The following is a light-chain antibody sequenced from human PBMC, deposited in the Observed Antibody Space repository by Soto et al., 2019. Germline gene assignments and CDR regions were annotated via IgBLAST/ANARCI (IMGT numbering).Light chain of an antibody. V-gene: IGKV1-5*01. CDR3: QQYNSYWT. J-gene: IGKJ1*01. CDR1: QSISSW. CDR2: DAS. Sequence: DIQMTQSPSTLSASVGDRVTITCRASQSISSWLAWYQQKPGKAPKLLIYDASSLESGVPSRFSSSGSGTEFTLTISSLQPDDFATYDCQQYNSYWTFGQGTKVEIK.